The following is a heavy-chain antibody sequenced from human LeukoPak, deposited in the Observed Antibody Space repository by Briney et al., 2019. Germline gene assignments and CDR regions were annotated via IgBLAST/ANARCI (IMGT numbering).Heavy chain of an antibody. CDR1: GFTFSSYS. V-gene: IGHV3-48*01. CDR3: AREGSQWLRSPGVDY. Sequence: SGGSLRLSCAASGFTFSSYSMNWVRQAPGKGLEWVSYFSSSSSTIYYADSVKGRFTISRDNAKNSLYLQMNSLRAEDTAVYYCAREGSQWLRSPGVDYWGQGTLVTVSS. CDR2: FSSSSSTI. J-gene: IGHJ4*02. D-gene: IGHD5-12*01.